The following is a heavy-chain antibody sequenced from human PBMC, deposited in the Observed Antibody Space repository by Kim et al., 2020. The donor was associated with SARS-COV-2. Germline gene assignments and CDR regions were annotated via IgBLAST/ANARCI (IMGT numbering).Heavy chain of an antibody. CDR3: AKDLGRDAVAGPLRFDY. D-gene: IGHD6-19*01. CDR1: GFTFSSYA. Sequence: GGSLRLSCAASGFTFSSYAMSWVRQAPGKGLEWVSAISGSGGSTYYADSVKGRFTISRDNSKNTLYLQMNSLRAEDTAVYYCAKDLGRDAVAGPLRFDYWRQGTLVTVSS. CDR2: ISGSGGST. J-gene: IGHJ4*02. V-gene: IGHV3-23*01.